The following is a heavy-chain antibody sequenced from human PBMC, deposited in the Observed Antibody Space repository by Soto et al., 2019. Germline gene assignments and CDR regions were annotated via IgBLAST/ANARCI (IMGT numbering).Heavy chain of an antibody. CDR2: ISSSSSYI. CDR3: ARELQLTGTTNNWFDP. J-gene: IGHJ5*02. D-gene: IGHD1-7*01. V-gene: IGHV3-21*01. Sequence: GSLRLSCAASGFTFSSYSMNWVRQAPGKGLEWVSSISSSSSYIYYADSVKGRFTISRDNAKNSLYLQMNSLRAEDTAVYYCARELQLTGTTNNWFDPWGQGTLVTVSS. CDR1: GFTFSSYS.